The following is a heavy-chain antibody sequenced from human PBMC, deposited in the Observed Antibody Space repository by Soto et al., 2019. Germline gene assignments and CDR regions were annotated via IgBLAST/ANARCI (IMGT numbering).Heavy chain of an antibody. CDR2: ISSSSSYI. Sequence: GSLRLSCAASGFTFSSYSMNWVRQAPGKGLEWVSSISSSSSYIYYADSVKGRFTISRDNAKNSLYLQMNSLRAEDTAVYYCAREEGILYSNAHYYYGMDVWGQGTTVTVSS. CDR1: GFTFSSYS. J-gene: IGHJ6*02. V-gene: IGHV3-21*01. CDR3: AREEGILYSNAHYYYGMDV. D-gene: IGHD2-8*01.